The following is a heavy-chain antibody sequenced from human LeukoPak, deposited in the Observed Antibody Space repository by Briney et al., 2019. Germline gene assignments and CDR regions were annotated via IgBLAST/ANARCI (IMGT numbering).Heavy chain of an antibody. Sequence: ASVKVSCKASGGTFSSYAISWVRQAPGQGLEWMGGIIPISGTANYAQKFQGRVTITADKSTSTAYMELSSLRSEDTAVYYCARDHSGAAAGKYWFDPWGQGTLVTVSS. D-gene: IGHD6-13*01. CDR1: GGTFSSYA. CDR2: IIPISGTA. V-gene: IGHV1-69*06. J-gene: IGHJ5*02. CDR3: ARDHSGAAAGKYWFDP.